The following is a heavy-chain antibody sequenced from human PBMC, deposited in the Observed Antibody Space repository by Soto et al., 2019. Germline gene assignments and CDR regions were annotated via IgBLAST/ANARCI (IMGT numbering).Heavy chain of an antibody. CDR1: GYTFTSYD. V-gene: IGHV1-8*01. J-gene: IGHJ6*02. CDR3: ARYVSGSYYKDYYYYYGMDV. CDR2: MNPNSGNT. D-gene: IGHD3-10*01. Sequence: ASVKVSCKASGYTFTSYDINWVRQATGQGLEWMGWMNPNSGNTGYAQKFQGRVTMTRNTSISTAYMELSSLRSEDTAVYYCARYVSGSYYKDYYYYYGMDVWGQGTTFTVSS.